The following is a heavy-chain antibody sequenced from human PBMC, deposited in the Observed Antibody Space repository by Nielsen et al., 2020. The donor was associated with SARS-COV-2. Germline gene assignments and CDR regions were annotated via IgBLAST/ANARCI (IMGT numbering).Heavy chain of an antibody. J-gene: IGHJ3*02. D-gene: IGHD3-22*01. Sequence: GGSLRLSCAASGFTISNYGMNWVRQAPGKGLEWVSHMSSSGGTIYYVDSVKGRFTISRDNAKNSIYLQMNSLRAEDTAVYYCRGWLATFDIWGQGTLVTVSS. V-gene: IGHV3-48*03. CDR2: MSSSGGTI. CDR3: RGWLATFDI. CDR1: GFTISNYG.